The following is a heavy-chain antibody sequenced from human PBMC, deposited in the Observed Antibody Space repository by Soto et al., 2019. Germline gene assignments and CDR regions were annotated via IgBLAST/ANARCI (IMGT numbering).Heavy chain of an antibody. V-gene: IGHV3-33*01. CDR3: ARDIGTGYYYYGMDV. CDR1: GFTFSSYG. CDR2: IWYDGSTK. D-gene: IGHD3-9*01. Sequence: QVQLVESGGGVVQPGRSLRLSCAASGFTFSSYGMHWVRQAPGKGLEWVAVIWYDGSTKYYADSVKGRFTISRDNSKNTLYLQMNSLRAEDTAVYYCARDIGTGYYYYGMDVWGQGTTVTVSS. J-gene: IGHJ6*02.